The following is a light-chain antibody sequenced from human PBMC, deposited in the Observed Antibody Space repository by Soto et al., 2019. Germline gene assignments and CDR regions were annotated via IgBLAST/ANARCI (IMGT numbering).Light chain of an antibody. V-gene: IGKV3-11*01. CDR2: DAS. Sequence: ETVMTQSPATLSVSPGERATLSCRASQSISSNLAWYQQKPGQAPRLLIYDASNRATGIPARFSGSGSGTDFTLTISSLEPEDFAVYYCQQRSNWPPGITFGGGTRLEIK. J-gene: IGKJ5*01. CDR1: QSISSN. CDR3: QQRSNWPPGIT.